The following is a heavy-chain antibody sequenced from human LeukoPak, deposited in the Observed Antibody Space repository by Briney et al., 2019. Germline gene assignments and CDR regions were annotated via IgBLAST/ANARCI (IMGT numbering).Heavy chain of an antibody. D-gene: IGHD1-26*01. J-gene: IGHJ4*02. CDR2: ISGSGGST. CDR1: KFTFRSYA. CDR3: AKGGSYHYFDY. Sequence: GGSLRLSCAASKFTFRSYAMSWVRQAPGKGLEWVSAISGSGGSTYYADSVKGRFTISRDNSKNTLYLQMNSLRAEDTAVYYCAKGGSYHYFDYWGQGTLVTVSS. V-gene: IGHV3-23*01.